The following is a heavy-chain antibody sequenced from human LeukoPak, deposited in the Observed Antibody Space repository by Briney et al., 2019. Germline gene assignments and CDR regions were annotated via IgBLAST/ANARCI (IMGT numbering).Heavy chain of an antibody. CDR1: GFTLSSYA. CDR2: ISGSGGST. V-gene: IGHV3-23*01. J-gene: IGHJ4*02. D-gene: IGHD3-9*01. Sequence: PGGSLRLSCAASGFTLSSYAMSWVRQAPGKGLEWVSAISGSGGSTYYADSVKGRFTISRDNSKNTLYLQMNSLRAEDTAVYYCAKDRGGYYDILTGSGYYFDYWGQGTLVTVSS. CDR3: AKDRGGYYDILTGSGYYFDY.